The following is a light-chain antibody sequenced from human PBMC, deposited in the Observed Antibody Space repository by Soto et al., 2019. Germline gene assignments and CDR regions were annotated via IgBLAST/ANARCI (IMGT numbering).Light chain of an antibody. J-gene: IGLJ2*01. CDR3: SSYAGSSVPVA. CDR1: SSDVGGYNF. Sequence: QSALTQPPSASGSPGQSVTISCTGASSDVGGYNFVSWYQQHPGKAPKLMMYDVTKRPSGVPDRFSGYKSVNTASLTVSGLQADDEADYYCSSYAGSSVPVAFGGGTQLTVL. V-gene: IGLV2-8*01. CDR2: DVT.